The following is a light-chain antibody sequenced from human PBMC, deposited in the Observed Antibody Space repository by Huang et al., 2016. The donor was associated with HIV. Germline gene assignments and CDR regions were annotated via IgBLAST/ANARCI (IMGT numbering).Light chain of an antibody. CDR1: QSVSSN. CDR2: AAS. CDR3: QQYNNWPPMYT. J-gene: IGKJ2*01. Sequence: EIVMTQSPDTLSASPGERVTLSCRASQSVSSNLAWYQQKPGQAPRLLIYAASTRATGSPARFSGGGSGTEFTLTITSLQSEDFAVYYCQQYNNWPPMYTFGQGTKLEI. V-gene: IGKV3-15*01.